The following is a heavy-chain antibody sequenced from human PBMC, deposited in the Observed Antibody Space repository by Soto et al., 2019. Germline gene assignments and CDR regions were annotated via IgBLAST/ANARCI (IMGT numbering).Heavy chain of an antibody. D-gene: IGHD2-15*01. V-gene: IGHV3-30-3*01. CDR1: GFTFSSYA. CDR3: VRDLVGSGAFDY. J-gene: IGHJ4*02. Sequence: QVQLVESGGGVVQPGRSLRLSCAASGFTFSSYAMHWVRQAPGKGLEWVAVISYDGGNKYYADSVKGPFTISRDNSKNTLHLQMDSLRAEDRAVYYCVRDLVGSGAFDYWGQGTLVTVSS. CDR2: ISYDGGNK.